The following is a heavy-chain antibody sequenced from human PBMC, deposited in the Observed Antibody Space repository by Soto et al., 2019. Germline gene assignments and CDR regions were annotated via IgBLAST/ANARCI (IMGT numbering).Heavy chain of an antibody. V-gene: IGHV1-69*01. CDR1: GGTFSSYA. CDR2: IIPIFGTA. Sequence: QVQLVQSGAEVTKPGSSVKVSCKASGGTFSSYAISWVRQAPGQGLEWMGGIIPIFGTANYAQKFQGRVTITADESTSTAYMALSSLRSEDTAVYYCARSQTPVIAAAGRYYYYYYGMDVWGQGTMVTVSS. CDR3: ARSQTPVIAAAGRYYYYYYGMDV. J-gene: IGHJ6*02. D-gene: IGHD6-13*01.